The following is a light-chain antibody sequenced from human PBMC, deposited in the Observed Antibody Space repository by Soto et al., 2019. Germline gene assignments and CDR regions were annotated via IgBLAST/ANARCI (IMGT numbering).Light chain of an antibody. CDR2: RNN. Sequence: QSALTQPPSASGTPGQRVTISCSGSSSNIGSHSVTWYQQLPGTAPKLLSHRNNQRPSGVPDRFSGSKSGTSASLAISGLQSEDEANYYCASWDDNLRAWVFGEGTKVTVL. CDR3: ASWDDNLRAWV. J-gene: IGLJ3*02. CDR1: SSNIGSHS. V-gene: IGLV1-44*01.